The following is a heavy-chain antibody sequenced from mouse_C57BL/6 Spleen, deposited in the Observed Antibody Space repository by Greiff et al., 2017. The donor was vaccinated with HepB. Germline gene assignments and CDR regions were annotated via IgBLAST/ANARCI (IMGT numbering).Heavy chain of an antibody. J-gene: IGHJ4*01. CDR2: IDPSDSYT. D-gene: IGHD1-1*01. CDR3: ARTYYYYGSSYQMDY. CDR1: GYTFTSYW. V-gene: IGHV1-50*01. Sequence: QVQLQQPGAELVKPGASVKLSCKASGYTFTSYWMQWVKQRPGQGLEWIGEIDPSDSYTNYNQKFKGKATLTVDTSSSTAYMQLSSLTSEDSAVYYCARTYYYYGSSYQMDYWGQGTSVTVSS.